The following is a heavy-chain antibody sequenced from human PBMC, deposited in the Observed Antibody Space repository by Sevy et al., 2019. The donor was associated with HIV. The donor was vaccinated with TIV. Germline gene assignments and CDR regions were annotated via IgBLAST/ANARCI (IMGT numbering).Heavy chain of an antibody. CDR3: ARDVEGRGIAAAGTDY. J-gene: IGHJ4*02. V-gene: IGHV1-69*13. D-gene: IGHD6-13*01. CDR2: IIPIFGTA. Sequence: ASVKVSCKASGGTFSSYAISWVRQAPGQGLEWMGGIIPIFGTANYAQKFQGRVTITAGESTSTAYMELSSLRSEDTAVYYCARDVEGRGIAAAGTDYWGQGTLVTVSS. CDR1: GGTFSSYA.